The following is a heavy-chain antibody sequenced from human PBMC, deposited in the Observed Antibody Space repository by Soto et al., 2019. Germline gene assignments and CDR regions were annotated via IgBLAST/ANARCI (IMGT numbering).Heavy chain of an antibody. V-gene: IGHV3-30*18. J-gene: IGHJ4*02. CDR1: GFPFGDFG. CDR2: ISHDGSDK. CDR3: AKEHRVGATSCFDY. D-gene: IGHD1-26*01. Sequence: GGSLRLSCAASGFPFGDFGMHWLRQAPGKGLEWVAVISHDGSDKFYADSVRARFTISRDNSKNTLYLQMSGLRGEDTAVYYCAKEHRVGATSCFDYWGQGTLVTVSS.